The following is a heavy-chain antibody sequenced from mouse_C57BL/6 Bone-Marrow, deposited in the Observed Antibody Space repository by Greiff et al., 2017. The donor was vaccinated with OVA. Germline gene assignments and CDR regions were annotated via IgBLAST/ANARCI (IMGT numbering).Heavy chain of an antibody. Sequence: VQLQQPGAELVKPRASVKLSCKASGYTFTSYWMHWVKQRPGQGLEWIGMIHPNSGSTNYNEKFKSKATLTVDKSSSTAYMQLSSLTSEDSAVYYGARRQLRLHYYAMDYWGQGTSVTVSS. D-gene: IGHD3-2*02. CDR2: IHPNSGST. CDR1: GYTFTSYW. CDR3: ARRQLRLHYYAMDY. V-gene: IGHV1-64*01. J-gene: IGHJ4*01.